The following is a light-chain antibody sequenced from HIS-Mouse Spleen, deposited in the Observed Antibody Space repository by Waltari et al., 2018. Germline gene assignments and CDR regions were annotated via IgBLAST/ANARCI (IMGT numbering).Light chain of an antibody. V-gene: IGLV1-40*01. Sequence: QSVLTQPPSVSGAPGPRVTISCPGSSSNIGAGYAFPWYQHLPGTAPKLLIYGNSNRPSGVPDRFSGSKSGTSASLAITGLQAEDEADYYCQSYDSSLSGSVFGGGTKLTVL. CDR2: GNS. CDR1: SSNIGAGYA. J-gene: IGLJ3*02. CDR3: QSYDSSLSGSV.